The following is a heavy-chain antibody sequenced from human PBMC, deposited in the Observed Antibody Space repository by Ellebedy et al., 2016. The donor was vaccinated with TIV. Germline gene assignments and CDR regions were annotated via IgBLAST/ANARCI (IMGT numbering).Heavy chain of an antibody. Sequence: PGGSLRLSCAASGFTFSSYAMSWVRQAPGKGLEWVSAISGSGGSTYYADSVKGRFTISRDNSKNTLYLQMSSLRAEDTAIYYCARGKSGTYIHHAFDYWGQGTLVTVSS. CDR1: GFTFSSYA. J-gene: IGHJ4*02. CDR3: ARGKSGTYIHHAFDY. CDR2: ISGSGGST. V-gene: IGHV3-23*01. D-gene: IGHD1-14*01.